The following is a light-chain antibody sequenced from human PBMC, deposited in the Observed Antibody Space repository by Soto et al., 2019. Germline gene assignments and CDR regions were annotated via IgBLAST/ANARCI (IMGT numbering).Light chain of an antibody. V-gene: IGLV2-14*03. CDR3: SSFTSYSTLV. CDR1: SRDVGGYSY. J-gene: IGLJ2*01. Sequence: QSALTQPASVSGSPGQSITISCTATSRDVGGYSYVSWYQQHPGKAPKLMIYDVNNRPSGVSDRFSGSKSGNTASLTISGLQAEDESDYYCSSFTSYSTLVFGGGTKRPS. CDR2: DVN.